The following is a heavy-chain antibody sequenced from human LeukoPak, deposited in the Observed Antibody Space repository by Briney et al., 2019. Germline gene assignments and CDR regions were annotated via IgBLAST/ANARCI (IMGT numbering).Heavy chain of an antibody. D-gene: IGHD6-19*01. CDR2: IYPGDSDT. CDR1: EYTFITYW. Sequence: GESLKISCKGSEYTFITYWIGWVRQMPGKGLESMGIIYPGDSDTRYSPSFQGQVTMSADQSISTAYLQWSSLKASATAIYYCARLDSSGWYGRGDYWGQGTLVTVSS. J-gene: IGHJ4*02. CDR3: ARLDSSGWYGRGDY. V-gene: IGHV5-51*01.